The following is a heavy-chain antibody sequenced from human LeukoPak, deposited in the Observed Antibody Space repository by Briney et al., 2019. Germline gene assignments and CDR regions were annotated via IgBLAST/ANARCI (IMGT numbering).Heavy chain of an antibody. Sequence: ASVKVSCKASGYTFTDYYMHWVRQAPGQGLEWMGWINPNSGGTNHAQNFQGRVTMTRDTSISTVYMELSRLRSDHTAVYYCARGTDTPMVTGYWGQGTLVTVSS. CDR3: ARGTDTPMVTGY. CDR1: GYTFTDYY. V-gene: IGHV1-2*02. CDR2: INPNSGGT. D-gene: IGHD5-18*01. J-gene: IGHJ4*02.